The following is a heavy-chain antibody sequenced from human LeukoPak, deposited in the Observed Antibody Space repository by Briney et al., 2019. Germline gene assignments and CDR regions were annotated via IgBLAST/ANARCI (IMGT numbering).Heavy chain of an antibody. V-gene: IGHV3-23*01. CDR1: GFTFSNYG. Sequence: GGSLRLSCAASGFTFSNYGMNWVRQAPGKGLEWVSGISGGGISSYYADSVKGRFTISRDNSKNTLYLQMNSLRAEDTAVYYCAKDGQKYYYYGMDVWGQGTTVTVPS. CDR3: AKDGQKYYYYGMDV. J-gene: IGHJ6*02. CDR2: ISGGGISS.